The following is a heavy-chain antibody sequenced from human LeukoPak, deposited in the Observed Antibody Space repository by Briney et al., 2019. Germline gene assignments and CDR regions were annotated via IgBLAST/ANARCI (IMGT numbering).Heavy chain of an antibody. CDR2: ISGSGGST. V-gene: IGHV3-23*01. CDR1: GFTFSSYP. CDR3: AKELSLVAAAGQTDY. J-gene: IGHJ4*02. D-gene: IGHD6-13*01. Sequence: PGGPLSLSCAASGFTFSSYPMSWARQAPGKCLDWFPPISGSGGSTYYADSVKGRFTISRDNSKNTLYLQMNSLRAEDTAVYYCAKELSLVAAAGQTDYWGQGTLVTVSS.